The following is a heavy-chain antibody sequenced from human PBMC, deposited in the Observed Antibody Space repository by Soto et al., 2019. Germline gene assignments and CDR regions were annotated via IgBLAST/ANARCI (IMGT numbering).Heavy chain of an antibody. CDR3: ARDDLRWELPTFDY. Sequence: PGGSLRLSCAASGFTFSSYAMHWVRQAPGKGLEWVAVISYDGSNKYYADSVKGRFTISRDNSKNTLYLQMNSLRAEDTAVYYCARDDLRWELPTFDYWGQGTLVTVSS. V-gene: IGHV3-30-3*01. CDR1: GFTFSSYA. J-gene: IGHJ4*02. D-gene: IGHD1-26*01. CDR2: ISYDGSNK.